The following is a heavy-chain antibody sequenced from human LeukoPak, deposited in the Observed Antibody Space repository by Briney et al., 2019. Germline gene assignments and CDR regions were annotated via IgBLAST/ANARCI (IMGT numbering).Heavy chain of an antibody. CDR2: NNPGDSDT. J-gene: IGHJ4*02. V-gene: IGHV5-51*01. CDR3: VRRIVASGEYFDY. CDR1: GYHFTRYW. Sequence: GEALEISFQVAGYHFTRYWIGWGRPMPGKGGGWRGINNPGDSDTRYSTSFQGQVTISADRSISTAYLQWSSLKASDTAMYYCVRRIVASGEYFDYWGQGTLVTVSS. D-gene: IGHD6-13*01.